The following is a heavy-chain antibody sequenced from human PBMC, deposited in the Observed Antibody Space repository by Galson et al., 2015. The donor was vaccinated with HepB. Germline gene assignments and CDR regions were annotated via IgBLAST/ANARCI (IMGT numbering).Heavy chain of an antibody. Sequence: SLRLSCAASGFIFEEYGMHWVRQPPGKGLEWVSGISWNSGSIDYADSVKGRFTISRDNAKNSLYLQMNSLRAEDTALYYCASARSGSLDYWGQGTLVTVSS. CDR2: ISWNSGSI. D-gene: IGHD1-26*01. V-gene: IGHV3-9*01. J-gene: IGHJ4*02. CDR3: ASARSGSLDY. CDR1: GFIFEEYG.